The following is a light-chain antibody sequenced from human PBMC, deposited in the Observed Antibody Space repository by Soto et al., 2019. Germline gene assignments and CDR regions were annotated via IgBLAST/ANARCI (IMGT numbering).Light chain of an antibody. J-gene: IGKJ1*01. CDR1: QSIGRW. V-gene: IGKV1-5*01. CDR3: QQYYSYWT. CDR2: DAS. Sequence: IQMTQSPSTRSASLGDPVTVTCRASQSIGRWLAWYQQKPGKAPKLLIFDASTLENGVPARFSGSRSGPLFSLTISSMNPDYFATYYCQQYYSYWTFGQGTKVDIK.